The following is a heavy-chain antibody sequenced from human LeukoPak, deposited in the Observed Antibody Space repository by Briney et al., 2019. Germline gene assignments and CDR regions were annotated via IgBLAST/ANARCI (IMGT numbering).Heavy chain of an antibody. CDR2: ISGSGGST. J-gene: IGHJ4*02. CDR3: AKAPNIVGATGFLDY. V-gene: IGHV3-23*01. D-gene: IGHD1-26*01. Sequence: GGSLRLSCAASGFTFSSYAMSWVRQAPGKGLEWVSAISGSGGSTYYADSVKGRFTISRDNPKNTLYLQMNSLRAEDTAVYYCAKAPNIVGATGFLDYWGQGTLVTVSS. CDR1: GFTFSSYA.